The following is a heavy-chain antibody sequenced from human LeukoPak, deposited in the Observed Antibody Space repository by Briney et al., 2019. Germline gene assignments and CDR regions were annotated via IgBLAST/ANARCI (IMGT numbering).Heavy chain of an antibody. CDR2: IYYSGST. D-gene: IGHD2-15*01. V-gene: IGHV4-59*01. CDR3: ARDSVVALGGAFDI. CDR1: GGSISSNY. J-gene: IGHJ3*02. Sequence: SETLSLTCTVSGGSISSNYWSWIRQPPGKGLEWIGYIYYSGSTHYNPSLKSRVTISLDTSKNQFSLKLSSVTAADTAVYYCARDSVVALGGAFDIWGQGTMVTVSS.